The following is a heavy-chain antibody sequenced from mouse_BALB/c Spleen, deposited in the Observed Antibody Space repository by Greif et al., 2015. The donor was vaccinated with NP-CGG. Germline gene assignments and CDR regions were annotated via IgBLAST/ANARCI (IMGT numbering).Heavy chain of an antibody. CDR1: GYTFTSYW. CDR3: ARGLYYLFDY. Sequence: VQLQQSGAELARPGASVKLSCKASGYTFTSYWMQWVKQRPGQGLEWIGAIYPGDGDTRYTQKFKGKATLTADKSSSTAYMQLSSLASEDSAVYYCARGLYYLFDYWGQGTTLTVSS. D-gene: IGHD1-1*01. V-gene: IGHV1-87*01. CDR2: IYPGDGDT. J-gene: IGHJ2*01.